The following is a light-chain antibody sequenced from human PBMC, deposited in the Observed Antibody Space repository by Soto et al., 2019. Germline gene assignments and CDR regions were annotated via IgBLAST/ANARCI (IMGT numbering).Light chain of an antibody. Sequence: QSVLTQPASVSGSPGQSITISCSGTTSDVGGYNLVSWYQQHTAKAPKLLIYEGTQRPSGVSSRFSGSKSGNTASLTISGLQAEDEAAYSCCSYASSSSYVFGPGTKGTVL. CDR3: CSYASSSSYV. CDR1: TSDVGGYNL. CDR2: EGT. V-gene: IGLV2-23*01. J-gene: IGLJ1*01.